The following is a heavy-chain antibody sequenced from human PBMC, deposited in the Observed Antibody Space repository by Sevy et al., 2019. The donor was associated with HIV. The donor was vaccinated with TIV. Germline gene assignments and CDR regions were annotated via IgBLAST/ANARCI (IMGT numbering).Heavy chain of an antibody. J-gene: IGHJ6*02. CDR1: GFTFSRYA. CDR2: ISYDGSTK. V-gene: IGHV3-30-3*01. D-gene: IGHD4-17*01. CDR3: ARVKGAYGFGYYGRDV. Sequence: GGSLRLSCAASGFTFSRYAMHWVRQAPGKGLEWLAVISYDGSTKYYTDSVKGRFTISRDNSKNTLYLQMNSLKVEDTAVYYCARVKGAYGFGYYGRDVWGQGTTVTVSS.